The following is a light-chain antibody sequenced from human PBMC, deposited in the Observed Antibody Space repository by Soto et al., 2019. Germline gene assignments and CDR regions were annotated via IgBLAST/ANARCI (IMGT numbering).Light chain of an antibody. V-gene: IGKV3-20*01. CDR2: GAS. CDR3: QQYGSSPWT. CDR1: QTIRSNY. J-gene: IGKJ1*01. Sequence: ETVLTQSPGPLSLSPGERATLSCRASQTIRSNYLAWYRQTPGQAPRLLIYGASNRATGIADSFSGSGSGTDFTLIISRLEPEDFARYYCQQYGSSPWTFGQGTKVEIK.